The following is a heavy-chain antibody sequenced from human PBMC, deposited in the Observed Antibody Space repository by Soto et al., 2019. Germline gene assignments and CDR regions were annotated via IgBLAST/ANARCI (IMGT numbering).Heavy chain of an antibody. CDR3: ARGVPYYYYYMDV. CDR1: GFTFSSYA. CDR2: ISSNGGST. J-gene: IGHJ6*03. Sequence: GGSLRLSCAASGFTFSSYAMHWVRQAPGKGLEYVSAISSNGGSTYYANSVKGRFTISRDNSKNTLYLQMGSLRAEDMAVYYCARGVPYYYYYMDVWGKGTTVTVSS. V-gene: IGHV3-64*01. D-gene: IGHD3-10*01.